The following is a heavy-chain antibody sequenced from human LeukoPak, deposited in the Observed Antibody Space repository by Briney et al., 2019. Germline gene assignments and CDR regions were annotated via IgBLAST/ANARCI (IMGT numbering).Heavy chain of an antibody. CDR1: GGSISSSSYY. D-gene: IGHD3-22*01. V-gene: IGHV4-39*01. CDR2: IYYSGST. J-gene: IGHJ4*02. CDR3: ARLTYYYDSSGYLYYFDY. Sequence: SETLSLTCTVSGGSISSSSYYWGWIRQPPGKGLEWIGSIYYSGSTYYNPSLKSRVTISVDTSKNQFSLKLSSVTAADTAVYYCARLTYYYDSSGYLYYFDYWGQGTLVTVS.